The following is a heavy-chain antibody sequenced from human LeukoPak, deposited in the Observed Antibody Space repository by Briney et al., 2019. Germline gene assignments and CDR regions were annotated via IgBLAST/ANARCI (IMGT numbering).Heavy chain of an antibody. CDR3: VTGTTEIDY. CDR2: IYYSGST. J-gene: IGHJ4*02. D-gene: IGHD2-2*01. V-gene: IGHV4-39*01. Sequence: NTSETLSLTCTVSGGSISSSSYYWGWIRQPPGKGLEWIGSIYYSGSTYYNPSLKSRVTISADTSKNQFSLKLSSVTAADTAVYYCVTGTTEIDYWGQGTLVTVSS. CDR1: GGSISSSSYY.